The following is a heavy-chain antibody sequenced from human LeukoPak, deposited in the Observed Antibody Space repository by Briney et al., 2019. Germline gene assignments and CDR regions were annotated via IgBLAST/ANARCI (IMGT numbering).Heavy chain of an antibody. CDR3: ARDYYDSSGYYYGSY. CDR2: ISSSSSTI. CDR1: GFTFSSYS. D-gene: IGHD3-22*01. V-gene: IGHV3-48*04. Sequence: GGSLRLSCAASGFTFSSYSMNWVRQAPRKGLEWVSHISSSSSTIYYADSVKGRFTISRDNAKNSLYLQMSSLRAEDTAVYYCARDYYDSSGYYYGSYWGQGTLVTVSS. J-gene: IGHJ1*01.